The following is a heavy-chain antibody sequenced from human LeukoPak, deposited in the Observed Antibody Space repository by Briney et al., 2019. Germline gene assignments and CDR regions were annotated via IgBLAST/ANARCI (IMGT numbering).Heavy chain of an antibody. J-gene: IGHJ4*02. CDR3: ARDQRIKQWLVTFDY. CDR1: GYTFTSYG. D-gene: IGHD6-19*01. V-gene: IGHV1-18*01. Sequence: GASVKVSCKASGYTFTSYGISWVRQAPGQGLEWMGWISAYNGNTNYAQKLQGRVTMTTDTSTSTAYMELRSLRSDDTAVYYYARDQRIKQWLVTFDYWGQGTLVTVSS. CDR2: ISAYNGNT.